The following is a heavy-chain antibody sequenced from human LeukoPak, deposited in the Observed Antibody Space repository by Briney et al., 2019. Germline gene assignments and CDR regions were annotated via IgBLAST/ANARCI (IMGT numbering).Heavy chain of an antibody. CDR1: GFTFSNAW. CDR3: TTDRFDY. Sequence: GGSLRLSCAASGFTFSNAWMSWVRQAPGKGLEWVGRIKSNTDGGTTDYAAPVKGRFTISRDDSKNTLYLQMNSLKTEDTAVYYCTTDRFDYWGQGTLVTVSS. J-gene: IGHJ4*02. CDR2: IKSNTDGGTT. V-gene: IGHV3-15*01.